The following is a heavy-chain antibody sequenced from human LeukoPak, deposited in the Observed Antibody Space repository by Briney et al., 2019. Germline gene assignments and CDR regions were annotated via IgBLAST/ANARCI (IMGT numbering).Heavy chain of an antibody. J-gene: IGHJ5*02. CDR3: ARVPCSGGSCYWRGSWFDP. D-gene: IGHD2-15*01. CDR2: IGTYGGDT. CDR1: TSR. Sequence: ASVKVSCKATSRISWVRQAPGQGLEWMGWIGTYGGDTYYAQKFQGRITVTTDTSTSTAYMGLSSLRSEDTAVYYCARVPCSGGSCYWRGSWFDPWGQGTLVTVSS. V-gene: IGHV1-18*01.